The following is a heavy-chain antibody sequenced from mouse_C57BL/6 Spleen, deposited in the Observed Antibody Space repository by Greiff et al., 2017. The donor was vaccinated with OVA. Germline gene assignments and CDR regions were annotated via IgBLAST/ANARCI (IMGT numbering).Heavy chain of an antibody. CDR3: ARQRYYGPYFDY. Sequence: EVMLVESGGDLVKPGGSLKLSCAASGFTFSSYGMSWVRQTPDKRLEWVATISSGGSYTYYPDSVKGRFTISRDNAKNTLYLQMSSLKSEDTARYYCARQRYYGPYFDYWGQGTTLTVSS. CDR1: GFTFSSYG. V-gene: IGHV5-6*01. D-gene: IGHD1-1*01. J-gene: IGHJ2*01. CDR2: ISSGGSYT.